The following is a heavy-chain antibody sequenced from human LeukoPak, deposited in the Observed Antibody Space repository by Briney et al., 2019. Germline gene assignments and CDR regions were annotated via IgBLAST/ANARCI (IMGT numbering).Heavy chain of an antibody. V-gene: IGHV3-7*01. CDR1: GFTFSSYW. CDR2: IKQDGSEK. J-gene: IGHJ4*02. Sequence: GGFLRLSCAASGFTFSSYWMSWVRQAPGKGLEWVANIKQDGSEKYYVDSVKGRFTISRDNAKNSLYLQMNSLRAEDTAVYYCARNIRYFDWSRGFWDYWGQGTLVTVSS. D-gene: IGHD3-9*01. CDR3: ARNIRYFDWSRGFWDY.